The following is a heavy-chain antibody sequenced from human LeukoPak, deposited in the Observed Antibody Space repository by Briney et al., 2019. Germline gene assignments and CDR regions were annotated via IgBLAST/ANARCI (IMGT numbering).Heavy chain of an antibody. J-gene: IGHJ4*02. Sequence: ASVKVSCKASGGTFSSYAISWVRQAPGQGLEWMGRIIPIFGIANYAQKFQGRVTITADKSTSTAYMELSSLRSEDTAVYYCARDRSGYCSGGSCYPSTIPFDYWGQGTLVTVSS. CDR2: IIPIFGIA. CDR1: GGTFSSYA. V-gene: IGHV1-69*04. CDR3: ARDRSGYCSGGSCYPSTIPFDY. D-gene: IGHD2-15*01.